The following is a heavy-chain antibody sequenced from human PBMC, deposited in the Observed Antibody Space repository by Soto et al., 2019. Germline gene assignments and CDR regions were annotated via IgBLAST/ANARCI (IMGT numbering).Heavy chain of an antibody. CDR3: ATLLVEAFDV. Sequence: VQLVQSGAEVQKPGASVRVSCKASGYSFTSYEINWVRQATGQGPEWIGWMNPNGGESGYSQKFQGRVTMTRNTSISTAYMQLSSLKSDDSAVYYCATLLVEAFDVWGQGTTVTVSS. V-gene: IGHV1-8*01. D-gene: IGHD2-8*02. CDR1: GYSFTSYE. CDR2: MNPNGGES. J-gene: IGHJ3*01.